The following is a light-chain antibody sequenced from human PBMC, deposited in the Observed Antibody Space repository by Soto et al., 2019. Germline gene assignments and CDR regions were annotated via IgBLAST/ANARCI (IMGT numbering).Light chain of an antibody. V-gene: IGKV3-20*01. CDR3: QQYGSSPLT. Sequence: EIVLTQSPGTLSLSPGERATPSCRASQSVSSSYLAWYQQKPGQAPRLLIYGASSRATGIPDRFSGSGSGTDFTLTISRVEPEDFAVYYCQQYGSSPLTFGQGTKLEIK. CDR2: GAS. J-gene: IGKJ2*01. CDR1: QSVSSSY.